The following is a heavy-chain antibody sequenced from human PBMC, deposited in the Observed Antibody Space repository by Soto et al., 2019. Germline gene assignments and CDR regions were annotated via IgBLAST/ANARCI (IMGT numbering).Heavy chain of an antibody. CDR1: GFTFSSYW. V-gene: IGHV3-7*01. Sequence: EVQLVESGGALVQPGGSLRLSCAASGFTFSSYWMSWVRQAPGKGLEWVANIKPDGGEKYYVDSVKGRFTIARDNARKSLNLQMSSLKAEDTAIYYCARDNGWNYLVYWGQGTLVTVSS. CDR3: ARDNGWNYLVY. J-gene: IGHJ4*02. CDR2: IKPDGGEK. D-gene: IGHD6-19*01.